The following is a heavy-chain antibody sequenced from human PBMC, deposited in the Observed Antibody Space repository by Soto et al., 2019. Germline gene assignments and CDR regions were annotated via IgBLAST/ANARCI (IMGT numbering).Heavy chain of an antibody. Sequence: QVQLVQSGAEVRKPGSSVKVSCKASGGTFSRHAISRVRQAPGQGLEWMGGIIPIFGTANHAQKSQGRVTIIADESTSTVYMELSSLRSEDTAMYYCARGWGYDSNDYYYAYWGQGTLVIVSS. V-gene: IGHV1-69*01. J-gene: IGHJ4*02. CDR1: GGTFSRHA. CDR2: IIPIFGTA. D-gene: IGHD3-22*01. CDR3: ARGWGYDSNDYYYAY.